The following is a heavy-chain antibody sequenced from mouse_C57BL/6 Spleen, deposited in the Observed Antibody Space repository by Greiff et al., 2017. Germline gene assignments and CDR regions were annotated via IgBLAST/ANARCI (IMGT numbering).Heavy chain of an antibody. CDR3: ARHGDDGDRAWFAY. Sequence: EVQRVESGGDLVKPGGSLTLSCAASGFTFSSYGMSWVRQTPDKGLEWVATISSGGSYTSYPDSVKGRFTISRDNAKNTLYLQMRSLKSEDTAMYYCARHGDDGDRAWFAYWGQGTLVTVSA. CDR1: GFTFSSYG. V-gene: IGHV5-6*01. CDR2: ISSGGSYT. D-gene: IGHD2-13*01. J-gene: IGHJ3*01.